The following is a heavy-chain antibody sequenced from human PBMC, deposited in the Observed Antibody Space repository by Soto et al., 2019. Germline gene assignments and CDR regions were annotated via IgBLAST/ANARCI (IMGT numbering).Heavy chain of an antibody. CDR1: GGSLSGYY. V-gene: IGHV4-34*01. Sequence: SDTLSLTCAVCGGSLSGYYWSWLRQPPGKGLEWIGEINHSGSTNYNPSLRSRVTISVDTSKNQFSLKLSSVTAADTAVYYCARERNIVVVPAASLGYYYYGMDVWGQGTTVT. CDR3: ARERNIVVVPAASLGYYYYGMDV. CDR2: INHSGST. D-gene: IGHD2-2*01. J-gene: IGHJ6*02.